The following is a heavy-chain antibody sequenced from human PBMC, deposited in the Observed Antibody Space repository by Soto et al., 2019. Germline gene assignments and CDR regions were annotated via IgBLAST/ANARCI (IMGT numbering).Heavy chain of an antibody. D-gene: IGHD3-22*01. CDR1: GFTFSSYW. CDR3: ARARIYYYDSSGYPGSRFDY. Sequence: GGSLSLSCAASGFTFSSYWMHWVRQAPGKGLVWVSRINSDGSSTSYADSVKGRFTISRDNAKNTLYLQMNSLRAEDTAVYYCARARIYYYDSSGYPGSRFDYWGQGTLVTVSS. CDR2: INSDGSST. J-gene: IGHJ4*02. V-gene: IGHV3-74*01.